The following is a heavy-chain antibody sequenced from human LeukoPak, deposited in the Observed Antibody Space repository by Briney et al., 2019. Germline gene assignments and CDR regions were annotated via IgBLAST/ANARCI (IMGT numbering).Heavy chain of an antibody. D-gene: IGHD3-16*01. CDR3: ARPLGDTDAFDI. CDR1: GYTFTSYD. V-gene: IGHV1-8*01. J-gene: IGHJ3*02. CDR2: MNPNSGNT. Sequence: ASVKVSCKASGYTFTSYDINWVRQAAGQGLEWMGWMNPNSGNTGYAQKLQGRVTMTTDTSTSTAYMELRSLRSDDTAVYYCARPLGDTDAFDIWGPGTLVTVSS.